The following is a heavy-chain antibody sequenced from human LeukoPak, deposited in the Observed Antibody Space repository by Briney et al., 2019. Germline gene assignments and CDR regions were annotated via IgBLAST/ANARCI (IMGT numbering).Heavy chain of an antibody. D-gene: IGHD6-25*01. V-gene: IGHV1-2*02. J-gene: IGHJ5*02. CDR1: AYTFTGYY. CDR2: INPNSGGT. Sequence: ASVKVSCKASAYTFTGYYMHWVRQAPGQGLEWMGWINPNSGGTNYAQKFQGRVTMTRDTSISTAYMELSRLRSDDTAVYYCARVGQAASSPFDPWGQGTLVTVSS. CDR3: ARVGQAASSPFDP.